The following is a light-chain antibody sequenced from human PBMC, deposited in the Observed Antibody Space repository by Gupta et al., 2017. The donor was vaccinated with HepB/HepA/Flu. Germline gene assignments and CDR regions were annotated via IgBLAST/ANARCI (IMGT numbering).Light chain of an antibody. J-gene: IGLJ1*01. CDR1: SSDVCAQHF. Sequence: QSALTQPASVSGSPGQSITTSCTGTSSDVCAQHFVAWYQQHPGNVPKLTIYDVCNRPSGVSMRCSGSKSGNTASLTISGLQAEDESYYHCKAYGTTYTDVFGTGTKVTV. CDR2: DVC. CDR3: KAYGTTYTDV. V-gene: IGLV2-14*03.